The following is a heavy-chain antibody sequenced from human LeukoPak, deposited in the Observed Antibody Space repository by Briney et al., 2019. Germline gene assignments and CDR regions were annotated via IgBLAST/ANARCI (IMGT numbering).Heavy chain of an antibody. V-gene: IGHV3-23*01. Sequence: GGSLRLSCAASDFTLSTYAMSWVRQTPGKGLEWVAATSSSDAGTYHADSVRGRFTISRDNSKNTLYLQMNSLRAEDAAVYFCAKAPVTSCRGAYCYPFDSWGQGTLVTVSS. CDR1: DFTLSTYA. D-gene: IGHD2-21*01. CDR2: TSSSDAGT. J-gene: IGHJ4*02. CDR3: AKAPVTSCRGAYCYPFDS.